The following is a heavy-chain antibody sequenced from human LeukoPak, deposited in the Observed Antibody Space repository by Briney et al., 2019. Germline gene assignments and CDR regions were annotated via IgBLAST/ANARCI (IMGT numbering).Heavy chain of an antibody. CDR1: GGSISSSSYY. CDR2: IYFSGST. J-gene: IGHJ4*02. Sequence: PSETLSLTCTVSGGSISSSSYYWGWIRQPPGKGLEWIGSIYFSGSTYYNPSLKSRVTISVDTSKNQFSLRLSSVTAADTAVYYCARDLAGAPSQFYSDYWGQGTLVTVSS. D-gene: IGHD1-26*01. CDR3: ARDLAGAPSQFYSDY. V-gene: IGHV4-39*01.